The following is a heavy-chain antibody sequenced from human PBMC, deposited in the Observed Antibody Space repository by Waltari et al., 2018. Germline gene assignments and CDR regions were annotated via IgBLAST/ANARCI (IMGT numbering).Heavy chain of an antibody. CDR3: ARIYYDFWSGPYYFDY. Sequence: QVQLVQSGAEVKKPGASVKVSCKASGYTFTSYDLNWVRPATGQGLEWMGWMNPNSGNTGYAQKFQGRVTITRNTSISTAYMELSSLRSEDTAVYYCARIYYDFWSGPYYFDYWGQGTLVTVSS. CDR1: GYTFTSYD. V-gene: IGHV1-8*03. J-gene: IGHJ4*02. D-gene: IGHD3-3*01. CDR2: MNPNSGNT.